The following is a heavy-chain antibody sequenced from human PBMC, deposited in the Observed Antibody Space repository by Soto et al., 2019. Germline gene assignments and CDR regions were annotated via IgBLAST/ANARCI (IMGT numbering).Heavy chain of an antibody. Sequence: PVGSLRLSCAASGFTFSTYAMNWVRQAPGKGLEWVSAISASGGNAYYADSVKGRFTISRDNSMNALYLQMNSLRIEDTAVYYCAHPRGYGVFDAYDIWGQGTMVTVSS. D-gene: IGHD4-17*01. V-gene: IGHV3-23*01. CDR2: ISASGGNA. CDR3: AHPRGYGVFDAYDI. J-gene: IGHJ3*02. CDR1: GFTFSTYA.